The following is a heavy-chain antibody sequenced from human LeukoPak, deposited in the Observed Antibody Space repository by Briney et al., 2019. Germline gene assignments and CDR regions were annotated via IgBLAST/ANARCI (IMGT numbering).Heavy chain of an antibody. J-gene: IGHJ4*02. D-gene: IGHD1-26*01. CDR2: IYYSGST. CDR1: GGSISSYY. V-gene: IGHV4-59*01. CDR3: ARGGKWELPLDY. Sequence: PSETLSLTCTVSGGSISSYYWSWIRQPPGKGLEWIGCIYYSGSTNYNPSLKSRVTISVDTSKNQFSLKLSSVTAADTAVYYCARGGKWELPLDYWGQGTLVTVSS.